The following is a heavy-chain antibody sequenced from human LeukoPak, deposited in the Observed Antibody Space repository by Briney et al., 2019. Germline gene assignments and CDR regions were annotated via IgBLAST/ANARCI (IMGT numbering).Heavy chain of an antibody. J-gene: IGHJ4*02. D-gene: IGHD6-19*01. CDR3: ARYSNSGWYFDF. CDR1: GDSVSSNSVA. CDR2: TYYRSKWYS. Sequence: SQTLSLTCDISGDSVSSNSVAWSWIRQSPSRGLEWLGRTYYRSKWYSDYGVSVRGRITVSPDTSKSQFSLKLDSVNPEDTAVYYCARYSNSGWYFDFWGQGSLVTVSS. V-gene: IGHV6-1*01.